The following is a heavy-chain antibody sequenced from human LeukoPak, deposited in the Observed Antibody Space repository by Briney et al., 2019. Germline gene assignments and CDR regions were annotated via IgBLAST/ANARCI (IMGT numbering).Heavy chain of an antibody. CDR3: ARGRYSGYDSWFDP. CDR2: INHSGST. V-gene: IGHV4-34*01. Sequence: PSETLSLTCAVYGGSFSGYYWSWIRQPPGKGLEWIGEINHSGSTNYNPSLKSRVTISVDTSKNQFSLKLCSVTAADTAVYYCARGRYSGYDSWFDPWGQGTLVTVSS. D-gene: IGHD5-12*01. J-gene: IGHJ5*02. CDR1: GGSFSGYY.